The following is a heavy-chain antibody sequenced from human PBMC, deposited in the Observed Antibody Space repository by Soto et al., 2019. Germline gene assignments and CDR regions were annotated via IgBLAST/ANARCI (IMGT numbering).Heavy chain of an antibody. CDR1: GFSLSTTGVG. CDR3: ARARREYSYGGIVYYFDY. CDR2: IDWDDDR. J-gene: IGHJ4*02. D-gene: IGHD5-18*01. V-gene: IGHV2-70*11. Sequence: SGPTLVNPTQTLALTCTFSGFSLSTTGVGVGWIRQPPGKALEWLARIDWDDDRYYSTSLKTRLTISKDTSKNQVVLTMTNMDPVDTATYYCARARREYSYGGIVYYFDYWGQGTLVTVSS.